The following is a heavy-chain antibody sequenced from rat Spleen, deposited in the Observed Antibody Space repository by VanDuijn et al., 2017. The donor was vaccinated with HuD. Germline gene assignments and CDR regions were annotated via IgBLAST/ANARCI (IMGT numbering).Heavy chain of an antibody. CDR2: IWTGGST. J-gene: IGHJ2*01. CDR3: ARDRSYSLDY. Sequence: QVQMKETGPGLVQTTQTLSVTCTVSGFSLTSYNVHWVRQPTGKGLEWMGIIWTGGSTDYNSALKSRLSISRDTSKSQVFLKMNSLQTEDRATYYCARDRSYSLDYWGQGVMVTVSS. D-gene: IGHD1-1*01. V-gene: IGHV2-30*01. CDR1: GFSLTSYN.